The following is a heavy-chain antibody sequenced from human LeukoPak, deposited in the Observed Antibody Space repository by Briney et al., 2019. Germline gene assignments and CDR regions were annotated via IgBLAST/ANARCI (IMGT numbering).Heavy chain of an antibody. CDR2: ISSDGHNQ. Sequence: PGTSLRLSCAASGFNFSSWAMHWVRQAPGKGLEGVAIISSDGHNQYYANSVKGRFTISRDNSRNTLFLELNSLRTDDTSMFFCARPGLGLGAADLGDDAFDVWGQGTMVTVSS. D-gene: IGHD6-13*01. CDR1: GFNFSSWA. V-gene: IGHV3-30*04. CDR3: ARPGLGLGAADLGDDAFDV. J-gene: IGHJ3*01.